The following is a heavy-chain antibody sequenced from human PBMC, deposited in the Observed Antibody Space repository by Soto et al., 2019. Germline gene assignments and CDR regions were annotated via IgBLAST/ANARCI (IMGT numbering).Heavy chain of an antibody. V-gene: IGHV3-30*18. CDR1: GFIFSSYG. D-gene: IGHD3-22*01. Sequence: QVQLVESGGGVVQPGRSLRLSCAPSGFIFSSYGMHWVRQAPGKGLEWVAVISHDGSDKYYADSVKGRFTISRDNSKNTLYLQMNSLRAEDTAVYYCAKGGGYYDNSAYNPFDPSRQGTLVTVS. CDR3: AKGGGYYDNSAYNPFDP. J-gene: IGHJ5*02. CDR2: ISHDGSDK.